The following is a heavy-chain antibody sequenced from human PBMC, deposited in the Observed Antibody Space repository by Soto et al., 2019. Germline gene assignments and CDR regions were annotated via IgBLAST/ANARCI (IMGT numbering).Heavy chain of an antibody. D-gene: IGHD5-18*01. V-gene: IGHV1-69*01. J-gene: IGHJ6*01. CDR2: IIPIFGTA. Sequence: QVQLVQSGAEVKKPGSSVKVSCKASGGTFSSYAISWVRQAPGQGLEWMGGIIPIFGTANYAQKFQGRVTITADESTSTAYMELSSLRSEDTAVYSGARAILSIQRWDVRGSDYYGMDVWGQGTTVTVSS. CDR3: ARAILSIQRWDVRGSDYYGMDV. CDR1: GGTFSSYA.